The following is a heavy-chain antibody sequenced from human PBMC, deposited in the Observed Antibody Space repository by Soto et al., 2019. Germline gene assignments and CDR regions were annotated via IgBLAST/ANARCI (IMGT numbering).Heavy chain of an antibody. CDR1: GGPISGYY. CDR2: MYNTGST. J-gene: IGHJ6*02. CDR3: ARDLWGYCGTDCYPLDV. V-gene: IGHV4-59*01. D-gene: IGHD2-21*02. Sequence: SETLSLTCTVSGGPISGYYWSWIGQPPGKGLEWIGYMYNTGSTVYNPSFKSRVTISVDTSKNQFSLKLNSVTAADTAVYYCARDLWGYCGTDCYPLDVWGQGTTVT.